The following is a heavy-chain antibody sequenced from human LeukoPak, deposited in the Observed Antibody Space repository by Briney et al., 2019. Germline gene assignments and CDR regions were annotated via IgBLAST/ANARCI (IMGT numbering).Heavy chain of an antibody. CDR3: ATGLGFGELDYYYGMDV. Sequence: EASVKVSCKSSRRTFSSYAITWVRQAPGQGLEWMGRIIPILGIANYAQKFQGRVTITADKSTSTAYMELSSLRSEDTAVYYCATGLGFGELDYYYGMDVWGQGTTVTVSS. CDR2: IIPILGIA. J-gene: IGHJ6*02. V-gene: IGHV1-69*04. CDR1: RRTFSSYA. D-gene: IGHD3-10*01.